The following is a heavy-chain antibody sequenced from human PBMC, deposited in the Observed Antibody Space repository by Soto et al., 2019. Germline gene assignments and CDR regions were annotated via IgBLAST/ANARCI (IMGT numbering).Heavy chain of an antibody. Sequence: AGGSLRLSCAASGFTFSSYGMHWVRQAPGKGLEWVAVISYDGSNKYYADSVKGRFTISRDNSKNTLYLQMNSLRAEDTAVYYCAKEGVHSSGYSGIDYWGQGTLVTVSS. CDR3: AKEGVHSSGYSGIDY. J-gene: IGHJ4*02. D-gene: IGHD3-22*01. V-gene: IGHV3-30*18. CDR2: ISYDGSNK. CDR1: GFTFSSYG.